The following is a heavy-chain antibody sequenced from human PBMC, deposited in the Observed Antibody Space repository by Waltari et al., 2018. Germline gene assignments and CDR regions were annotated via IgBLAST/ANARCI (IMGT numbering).Heavy chain of an antibody. J-gene: IGHJ5*02. Sequence: QVQLQESGPGLVKPSETLSLTCTVSGGSISSYYWSWIRQPPGKGLEWIGYIYYSGSTHDNPSLKSRVTLSVDTSKNQFSLKLSSVTAADTAVYYCARERTGPLAAAGTGWFDPWGQGTLVTVSS. CDR3: ARERTGPLAAAGTGWFDP. CDR2: IYYSGST. CDR1: GGSISSYY. D-gene: IGHD6-13*01. V-gene: IGHV4-59*01.